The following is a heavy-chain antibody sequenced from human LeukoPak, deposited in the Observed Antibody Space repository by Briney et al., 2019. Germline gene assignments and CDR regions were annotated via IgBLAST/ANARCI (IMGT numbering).Heavy chain of an antibody. CDR1: GGSISSYY. CDR2: IYYSGST. D-gene: IGHD3-10*01. Sequence: SETLSFTCTVSGGSISSYYWSWIRQPPGKGLEWIGYIYYSGSTNYNPSLKSRVTISVDTSKNQFSLKLSSVTAADTAVYYCARRVPYLGFDPWGQGTLVTVSS. J-gene: IGHJ5*02. V-gene: IGHV4-59*08. CDR3: ARRVPYLGFDP.